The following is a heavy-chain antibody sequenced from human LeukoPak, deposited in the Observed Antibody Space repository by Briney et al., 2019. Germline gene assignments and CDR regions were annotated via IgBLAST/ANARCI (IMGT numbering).Heavy chain of an antibody. CDR1: GFTFSSYS. Sequence: GGSLRLSCAASGFTFSSYSMNWVRQAPGKGLEWVSSISSSSSYIYYADSVKGRFTISRDNAKNSPYLQMNSLRAEDTAVYYCARLTTGFWGFDIWGQGTMVTVSS. V-gene: IGHV3-21*01. CDR3: ARLTTGFWGFDI. CDR2: ISSSSSYI. J-gene: IGHJ3*02. D-gene: IGHD3-16*01.